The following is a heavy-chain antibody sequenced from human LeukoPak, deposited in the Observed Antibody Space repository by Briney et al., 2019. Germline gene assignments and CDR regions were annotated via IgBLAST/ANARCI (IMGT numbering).Heavy chain of an antibody. CDR2: AFYSGGT. Sequence: PSETLSRTCTVSGGSSGSYHWNWLRQPPGKGLEWIGIAFYSGGTNYNPSLKSRVAISGDTSKNQFALKLSSGTAADTAVYYCAASFGGYVLDYWGQGALVIVSS. D-gene: IGHD5-12*01. CDR1: GGSSGSYH. CDR3: AASFGGYVLDY. V-gene: IGHV4-59*01. J-gene: IGHJ4*02.